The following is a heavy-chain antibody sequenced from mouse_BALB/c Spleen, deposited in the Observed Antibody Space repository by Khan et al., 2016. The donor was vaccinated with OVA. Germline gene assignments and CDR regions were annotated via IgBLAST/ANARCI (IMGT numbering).Heavy chain of an antibody. CDR3: ATPGSTYTGFAY. D-gene: IGHD1-1*01. J-gene: IGHJ3*01. Sequence: VQLQQSGPELLKPGASVKMSCKASGYTFTSYVMHWVKQKPGQGLEWIGYIYPFNDDSKYSEKFKGKATLTADTSSNTAYMELSSLTSEDSAVYYCATPGSTYTGFAYWGQGTLVTVSA. CDR2: IYPFNDDS. CDR1: GYTFTSYV. V-gene: IGHV1S136*01.